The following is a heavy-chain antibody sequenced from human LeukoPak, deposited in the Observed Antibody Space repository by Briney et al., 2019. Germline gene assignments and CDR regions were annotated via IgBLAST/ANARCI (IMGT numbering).Heavy chain of an antibody. CDR3: ARSDYDILTGSSFQH. CDR1: GGSFSGYY. D-gene: IGHD3-9*01. J-gene: IGHJ1*01. Sequence: TSETLSLTCAVYGGSFSGYYWSRIRQPPGKGLEWIGEIYHSGSTNHNPSLKSRVTISVDKSKNQFSLKLSSVTAADTAVYYCARSDYDILTGSSFQHWGQGTLVTVSS. CDR2: IYHSGST. V-gene: IGHV4-34*01.